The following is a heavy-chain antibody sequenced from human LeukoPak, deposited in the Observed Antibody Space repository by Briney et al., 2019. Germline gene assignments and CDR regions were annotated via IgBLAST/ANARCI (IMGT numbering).Heavy chain of an antibody. V-gene: IGHV1-2*02. CDR2: INPNSGGT. Sequence: ASVKVSCKVSGYTLTELSMHWVRQAPGQGLEWMGWINPNSGGTNYAQKFQGRVTMTRDTSISTAYMELSRLRSDDTAVYYCARDLREYYYDSSGLRDWGQGTLVTVSS. CDR1: GYTLTELS. D-gene: IGHD3-22*01. J-gene: IGHJ4*02. CDR3: ARDLREYYYDSSGLRD.